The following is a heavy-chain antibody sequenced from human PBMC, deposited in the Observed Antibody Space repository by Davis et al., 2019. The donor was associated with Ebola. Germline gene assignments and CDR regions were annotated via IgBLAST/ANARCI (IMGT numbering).Heavy chain of an antibody. Sequence: GESLKISCAASGFTFSSYSMNWVRQAPGKGLEWVANIKQDGSEKYYVDSVKGRFTISRDNAKNSLYLQMNSLRAEDTAVYYCAREDSGIGSYGYYYYGMDVWGQGTTVTVSS. CDR1: GFTFSSYS. CDR3: AREDSGIGSYGYYYYGMDV. J-gene: IGHJ6*02. CDR2: IKQDGSEK. V-gene: IGHV3-7*03. D-gene: IGHD5-18*01.